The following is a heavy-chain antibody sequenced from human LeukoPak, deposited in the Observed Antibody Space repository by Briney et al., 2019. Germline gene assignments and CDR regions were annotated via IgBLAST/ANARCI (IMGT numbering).Heavy chain of an antibody. J-gene: IGHJ4*02. CDR2: INPSGGST. CDR3: AKDRSYSARLEFDY. CDR1: GYTFTNYY. D-gene: IGHD6-19*01. Sequence: ASVKVSCKASGYTFTNYYIHWVRQAPGQGLECMGIINPSGGSTSYAQKFQGRVTMTRDMSTSTVYMELSSLRAEDTALYYCAKDRSYSARLEFDYWGQGTLVTVSS. V-gene: IGHV1-46*01.